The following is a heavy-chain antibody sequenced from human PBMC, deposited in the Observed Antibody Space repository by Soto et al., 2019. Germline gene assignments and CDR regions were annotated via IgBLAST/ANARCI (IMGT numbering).Heavy chain of an antibody. CDR3: ARRYEPLQYYYGMDV. J-gene: IGHJ6*02. Sequence: GESLKISCKGSGYSFTTYWIGWVRQMPGKGLEWMGIIYPGDSDTRYSPSFQGQVTISADKSISTAYLQWSSLKASDTAMYYCARRYEPLQYYYGMDVWGQGTTVTVSS. V-gene: IGHV5-51*01. CDR1: GYSFTTYW. D-gene: IGHD5-12*01. CDR2: IYPGDSDT.